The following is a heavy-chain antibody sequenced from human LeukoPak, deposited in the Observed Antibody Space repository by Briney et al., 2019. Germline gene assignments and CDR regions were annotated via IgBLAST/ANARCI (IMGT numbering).Heavy chain of an antibody. J-gene: IGHJ6*03. CDR2: INPNSGGT. CDR1: GYTFTGYY. D-gene: IGHD1-26*01. CDR3: ARDLVGATRYSYYYYYYMDV. Sequence: ASVKVSCKASGYTFTGYYMHWVRQAPGQGLEWMGWINPNSGGTNYAQKFQGRVTMTRDTSISTAYMELSRLRSDDTAVYYCARDLVGATRYSYYYYYYMDVWGKGTTVTVSS. V-gene: IGHV1-2*02.